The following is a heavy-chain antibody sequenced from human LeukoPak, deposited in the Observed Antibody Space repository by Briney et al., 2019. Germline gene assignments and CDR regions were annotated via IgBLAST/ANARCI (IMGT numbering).Heavy chain of an antibody. CDR2: INHSGST. Sequence: SETLSLTCVGYGGSFSGYYWSWIRQPPGKGLEWIGEINHSGSTNYNPSVKSRVTMSVDTSKNQFSLRLSSVTAADTAGYYCARFRGNDYWGGYYTSWFDPRGQGTPVTVSS. V-gene: IGHV4-34*01. J-gene: IGHJ5*02. D-gene: IGHD3-3*01. CDR3: ARFRGNDYWGGYYTSWFDP. CDR1: GGSFSGYY.